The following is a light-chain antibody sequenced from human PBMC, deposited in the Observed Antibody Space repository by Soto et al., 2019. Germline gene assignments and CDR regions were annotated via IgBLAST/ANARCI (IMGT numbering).Light chain of an antibody. CDR1: STDFVSYNR. CDR3: SLYTSENAYV. V-gene: IGLV2-18*01. J-gene: IGLJ1*01. CDR2: EVS. Sequence: QSALTQPPSVSGSPGQSVTISCTGTSTDFVSYNRVSWYQQPPGTAPKLMIYEVSKRPSGVPDRFSGSKSGNTASLTISGLQAADEADYYCSLYTSENAYVFGIGTKLTVL.